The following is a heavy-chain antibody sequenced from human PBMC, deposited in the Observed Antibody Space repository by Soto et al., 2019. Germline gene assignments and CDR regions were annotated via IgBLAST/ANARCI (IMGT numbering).Heavy chain of an antibody. CDR3: ARDVVTASYDYYGMDV. Sequence: QVQLVESGGGVVQPGRSLRLSCAASGFTFSSYGMHWVRQAPGKGLEWVAVIWYDGSNKYYADSVKGRFTISRDNSKNTLYLQMNSLRAEDTAVYYCARDVVTASYDYYGMDVWGQGTTVTVSS. CDR1: GFTFSSYG. V-gene: IGHV3-33*01. D-gene: IGHD2-21*02. J-gene: IGHJ6*02. CDR2: IWYDGSNK.